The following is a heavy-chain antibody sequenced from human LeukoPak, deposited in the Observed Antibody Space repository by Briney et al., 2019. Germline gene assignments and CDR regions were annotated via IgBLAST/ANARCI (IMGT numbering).Heavy chain of an antibody. CDR2: IYYSGST. Sequence: SETLSLTCTVSGGSISSYYWSWIRQPPGKGLEWIGYIYYSGSTNYNPSLKSRVTISVDTSKNQLSLKLSSVTAADTAVYYCARDAAATPFDYWGQGTLVTVSS. V-gene: IGHV4-59*01. D-gene: IGHD6-25*01. CDR1: GGSISSYY. CDR3: ARDAAATPFDY. J-gene: IGHJ4*02.